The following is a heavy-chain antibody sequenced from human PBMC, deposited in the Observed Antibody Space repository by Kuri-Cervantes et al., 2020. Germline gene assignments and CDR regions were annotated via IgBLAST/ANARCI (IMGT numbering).Heavy chain of an antibody. D-gene: IGHD3-10*01. J-gene: IGHJ5*02. CDR3: ARDHGSYRTHLVA. CDR1: GFTFGSYA. CDR2: ISYDGSNK. Sequence: GGSLRLSCAASGFTFGSYAMHWVRQAPGKGLEWVAVISYDGSNKYYADSVKGRFTISRDNSKNTLYLQMNSLRAEDTAVYYCARDHGSYRTHLVAWGQGTLVTVSS. V-gene: IGHV3-30-3*01.